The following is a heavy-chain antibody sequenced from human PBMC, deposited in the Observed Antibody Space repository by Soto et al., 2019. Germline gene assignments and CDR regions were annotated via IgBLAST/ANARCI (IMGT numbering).Heavy chain of an antibody. Sequence: SVKVSCKASGGTFSSYAISWVRRAPGQGLEWMGGIIPIFGTANYAQKFQGRVTITADESTSTAYMELSSLRSEDTAVYYCAQGGTYGYYYYYGMDVWGQGTTVTVSS. D-gene: IGHD1-1*01. CDR1: GGTFSSYA. V-gene: IGHV1-69*13. CDR2: IIPIFGTA. J-gene: IGHJ6*02. CDR3: AQGGTYGYYYYYGMDV.